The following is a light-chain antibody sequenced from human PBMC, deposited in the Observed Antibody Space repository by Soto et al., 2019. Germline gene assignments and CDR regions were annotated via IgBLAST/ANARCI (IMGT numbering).Light chain of an antibody. V-gene: IGLV2-23*01. CDR2: EGS. J-gene: IGLJ1*01. CDR1: SSDVGSYNL. Sequence: QSVLTQPASVSGSPGQSITISCTGTSSDVGSYNLVSWYQQHPGKAPKLVIYEGSKRPSGVSNRFSGSKSGNTASLTISGLQAEDEADYYCCSYAGSTFYVFGTGTKVTVL. CDR3: CSYAGSTFYV.